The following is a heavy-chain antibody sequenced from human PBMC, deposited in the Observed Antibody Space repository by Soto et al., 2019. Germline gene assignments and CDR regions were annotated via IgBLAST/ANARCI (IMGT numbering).Heavy chain of an antibody. CDR3: ARGGYCSSTSCYEGEVWFDP. V-gene: IGHV1-18*01. CDR2: ISAYNGNT. D-gene: IGHD2-2*01. J-gene: IGHJ5*02. Sequence: GASVKVSCKASGYTFTSYGISWVRQAPGQGLEWMGWISAYNGNTNYAQKLQGRVTMTTDTSTSTAYMELRSLRSDDTAVYYCARGGYCSSTSCYEGEVWFDPWGQGTLVTVSS. CDR1: GYTFTSYG.